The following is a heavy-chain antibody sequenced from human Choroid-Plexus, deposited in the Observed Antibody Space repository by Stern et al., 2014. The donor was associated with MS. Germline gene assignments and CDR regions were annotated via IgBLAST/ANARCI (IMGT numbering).Heavy chain of an antibody. CDR1: GGSISSSSYY. CDR3: ASKEYSSHVNDY. J-gene: IGHJ4*02. Sequence: QVQLQESGPGLVKPSETLSLTCTVSGGSISSSSYYWGWIRQPPGKGLEWIGSIYYSGSTYYNPSLKSRVTISVDTSKNPFSLKRSSVTAADTAVYYCASKEYSSHVNDYWGQGTLVTVSS. V-gene: IGHV4-39*01. CDR2: IYYSGST. D-gene: IGHD6-6*01.